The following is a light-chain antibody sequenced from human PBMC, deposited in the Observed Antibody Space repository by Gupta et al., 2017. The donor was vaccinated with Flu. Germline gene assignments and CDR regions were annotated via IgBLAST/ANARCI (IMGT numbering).Light chain of an antibody. Sequence: SPSSLSASVGDRVTSTCQASQDISNYLNWYQQKPGKAPKLLIYDASKLETGVPSRFSGSGSGTDFTFTISSLQPEDIATYYCQQDDNLHTFGQGTRLEIK. CDR3: QQDDNLHT. CDR1: QDISNY. V-gene: IGKV1-33*01. CDR2: DAS. J-gene: IGKJ5*01.